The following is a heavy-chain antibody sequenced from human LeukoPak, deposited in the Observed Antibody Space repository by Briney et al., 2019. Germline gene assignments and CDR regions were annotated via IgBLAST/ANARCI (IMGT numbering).Heavy chain of an antibody. CDR3: ARDTTFGVMDY. Sequence: GGSLRLSCAASGFTFSSYAMTWVRQAPGKGLEWVSSISSSSSYIYYADSVKGRFTISRDNAKNSLYLQMNSLRAEDTAVYYCARDTTFGVMDYWGQGTLVTVSS. J-gene: IGHJ4*02. D-gene: IGHD3-3*01. CDR1: GFTFSSYA. CDR2: ISSSSSYI. V-gene: IGHV3-21*01.